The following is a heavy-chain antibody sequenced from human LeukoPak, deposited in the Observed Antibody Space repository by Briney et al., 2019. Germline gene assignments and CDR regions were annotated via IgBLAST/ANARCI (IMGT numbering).Heavy chain of an antibody. D-gene: IGHD2-15*01. J-gene: IGHJ4*02. Sequence: PGGSLRLSCAAPGFTFSSYAMNWVRQAPGKGLEWVSAISGSGDSTYYADSVKGRFTISRDNSKNTLHLQMNSLRADDTAVYYCATQNCGGGSCSYYFDYWGQGTLATVSS. CDR2: ISGSGDST. V-gene: IGHV3-23*01. CDR3: ATQNCGGGSCSYYFDY. CDR1: GFTFSSYA.